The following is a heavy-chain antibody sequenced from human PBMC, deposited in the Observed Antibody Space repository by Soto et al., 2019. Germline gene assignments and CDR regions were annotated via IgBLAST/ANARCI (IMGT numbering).Heavy chain of an antibody. CDR3: AKSKRILLGYCSSTSCPNWFDP. CDR2: ISGSGGST. D-gene: IGHD2-2*01. J-gene: IGHJ5*02. CDR1: GFTFSSYA. Sequence: LRLSCAASGFTFSSYAMSWVRQAPGKGLEWVSAISGSGGSTYYADSVKGRFTISRDNSKNTLYLQMNSLRAEDTAVYYCAKSKRILLGYCSSTSCPNWFDPWGQGTLVTVSS. V-gene: IGHV3-23*01.